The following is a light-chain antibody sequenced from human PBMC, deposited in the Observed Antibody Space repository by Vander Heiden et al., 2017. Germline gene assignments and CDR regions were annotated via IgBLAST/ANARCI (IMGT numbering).Light chain of an antibody. CDR1: QSVSSY. CDR3: QQRSNWGMYT. V-gene: IGKV3-11*01. Sequence: IVFTQSPATLSLSPGERATLSCRASQSVSSYLAWYQQKPGQAPRLLIYDASNRATGIPARFSGSGSGTDFTLTISSREPEDFAVYYCQQRSNWGMYTFGQGTKLEIK. CDR2: DAS. J-gene: IGKJ2*01.